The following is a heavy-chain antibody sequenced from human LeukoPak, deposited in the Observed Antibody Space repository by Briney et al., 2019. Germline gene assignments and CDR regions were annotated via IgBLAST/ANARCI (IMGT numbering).Heavy chain of an antibody. D-gene: IGHD6-6*01. Sequence: GGSLRLSCAASGFTSSDYAMAWVRQAPGKGLEWVSIISTSGSGGATYYADSMKGRFTISRDSPKNTLYLQMNSLRAEDTAVYYRARAPGSLVSVAGRPYYFDFWGQGTLVTVSS. CDR2: ISTSGSGGAT. J-gene: IGHJ4*02. CDR1: GFTSSDYA. CDR3: ARAPGSLVSVAGRPYYFDF. V-gene: IGHV3-23*01.